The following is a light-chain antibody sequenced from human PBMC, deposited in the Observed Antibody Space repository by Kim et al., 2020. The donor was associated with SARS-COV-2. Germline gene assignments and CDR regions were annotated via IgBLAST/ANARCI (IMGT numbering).Light chain of an antibody. Sequence: SRGETATLSCGASQSVNSRYFACYQQRPGQAPRLLICGASSSATGIHGRFSGGGAGTDFALTISRLEHEDFAVYYWQQSDKSPRTFGQGTKVDIK. V-gene: IGKV3-20*01. J-gene: IGKJ1*01. CDR2: GAS. CDR1: QSVNSRY. CDR3: QQSDKSPRT.